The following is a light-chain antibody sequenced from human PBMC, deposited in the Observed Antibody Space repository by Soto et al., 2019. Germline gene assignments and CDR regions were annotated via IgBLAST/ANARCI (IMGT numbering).Light chain of an antibody. CDR3: QQYFTTPIT. CDR1: QSVLYSSDNKNY. Sequence: DIVMTQSPDSLAVSLGERATINCKSSQSVLYSSDNKNYLAWYQQKPGQPPKLXIYWASTRESGVPDRFSGSGSGTGFTLTISSRQTEDVAVYYCQQYFTTPITFGQGTRLEIK. V-gene: IGKV4-1*01. CDR2: WAS. J-gene: IGKJ5*01.